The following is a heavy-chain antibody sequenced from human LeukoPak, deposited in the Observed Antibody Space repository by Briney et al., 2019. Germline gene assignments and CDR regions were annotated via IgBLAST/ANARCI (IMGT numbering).Heavy chain of an antibody. D-gene: IGHD2-15*01. CDR3: ASSVYCSGGSCYSSFDD. CDR2: MNPNSGNT. Sequence: ASVKVSRTASGYTFTSYDINWGRQATGPGLEWLGWMNPNSGNTAYAQKFQGRVTTPRNTSISTAYMELSSLRSEDTAVYYCASSVYCSGGSCYSSFDDWGQGTLVTVSS. CDR1: GYTFTSYD. V-gene: IGHV1-8*01. J-gene: IGHJ4*02.